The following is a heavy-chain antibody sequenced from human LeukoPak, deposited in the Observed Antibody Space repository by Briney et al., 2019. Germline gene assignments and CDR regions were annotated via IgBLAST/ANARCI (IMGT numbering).Heavy chain of an antibody. V-gene: IGHV1-18*01. J-gene: IGHJ4*02. CDR2: ISAYNGNP. Sequence: ASVKVSCKASGYTFTSYGISWVRQGPGQGLEWTGWISAYNGNPTYAQKLQGRVTVTTDTSTSTAYMELRSLISDDTAVYYCARAGQGYYYDTSAYYYDYWGQGTLVTVSS. CDR1: GYTFTSYG. D-gene: IGHD3-22*01. CDR3: ARAGQGYYYDTSAYYYDY.